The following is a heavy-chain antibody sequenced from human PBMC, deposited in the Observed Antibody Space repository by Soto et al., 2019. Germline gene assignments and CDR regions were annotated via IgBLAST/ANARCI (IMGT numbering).Heavy chain of an antibody. CDR1: GGSINYSY. J-gene: IGHJ6*02. Sequence: SDTLSLTSTVSGGSINYSYWTWIRQPPGKGLEGFGYISYTGRANYKASLKRRLTTSVDTSKNQFTLKLSYVTAADTTLYYYARVNDGDYYYGMDVWGQGTTVTVSS. V-gene: IGHV4-59*01. CDR3: ARVNDGDYYYGMDV. D-gene: IGHD1-1*01. CDR2: ISYTGRA.